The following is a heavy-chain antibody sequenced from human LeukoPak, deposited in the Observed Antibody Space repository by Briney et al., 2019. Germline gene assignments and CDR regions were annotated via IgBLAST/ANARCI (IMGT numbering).Heavy chain of an antibody. V-gene: IGHV4-34*01. Sequence: ASETLSLTCAVYGGSFSGYYWSWIRQPPGKGLEWIGEINHSGSTNYNPSLKSRVTISVDTSKNQFSLKLSSVTAADTAVYYCARARSIFGVVIVRRWFDPWGQGTLATVSS. CDR3: ARARSIFGVVIVRRWFDP. CDR1: GGSFSGYY. D-gene: IGHD3-3*01. J-gene: IGHJ5*02. CDR2: INHSGST.